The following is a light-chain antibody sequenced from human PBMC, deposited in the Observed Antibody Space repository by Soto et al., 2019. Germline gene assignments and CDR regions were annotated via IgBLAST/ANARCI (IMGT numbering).Light chain of an antibody. J-gene: IGKJ1*01. Sequence: DIHMTQSPSTLSASVGDRVTITCRASQSISIWLAWYQQKPGKAPNLLNYKTYSFETGVPSRFSGSGSGTEFTLTISGLQPDYFATYYCQHWHDYSWTFGQGTKVEVK. CDR3: QHWHDYSWT. V-gene: IGKV1-5*03. CDR1: QSISIW. CDR2: KTY.